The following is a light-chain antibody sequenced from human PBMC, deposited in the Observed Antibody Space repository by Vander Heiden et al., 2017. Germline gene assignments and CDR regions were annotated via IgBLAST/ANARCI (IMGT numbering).Light chain of an antibody. J-gene: IGLJ3*02. CDR1: SSDVGVYNY. CDR3: SSHAGSSAV. Sequence: QSPLTQPPSSSGSPGQSVTISCTGTSSDVGVYNYLPWHQQHPSNAPTLIIYDVTKRPAGVPDRFSGSKSGNTAFLTVSGLQAEDEADYYCSSHAGSSAVFGGGTTVTVL. CDR2: DVT. V-gene: IGLV2-8*01.